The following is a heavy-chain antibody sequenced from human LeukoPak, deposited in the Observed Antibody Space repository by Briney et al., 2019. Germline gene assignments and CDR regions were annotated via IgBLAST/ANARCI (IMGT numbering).Heavy chain of an antibody. V-gene: IGHV4-59*01. Sequence: PSETLSLTCTVSGGSISSYYWSWIRQPPGKGLEWIGYIYYSGSTNYNPSLKSRVTISVDTSKNQFSLKLSSVTAADTAVYYCARAIQIREMATIRPYYYYMDVWGKGTTVTVSS. CDR2: IYYSGST. D-gene: IGHD5-24*01. CDR3: ARAIQIREMATIRPYYYYMDV. CDR1: GGSISSYY. J-gene: IGHJ6*03.